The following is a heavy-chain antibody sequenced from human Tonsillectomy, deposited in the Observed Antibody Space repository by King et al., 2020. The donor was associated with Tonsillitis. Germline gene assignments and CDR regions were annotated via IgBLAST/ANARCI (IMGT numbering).Heavy chain of an antibody. CDR1: GFTFTNYA. J-gene: IGHJ3*01. CDR3: AIRTYYYNSGGAFDV. CDR2: INRSGDST. V-gene: IGHV3-23*04. Sequence: VQLVESGGGLVQPGGSLRLSCAASGFTFTNYAMAWVRQAPGRGLQWISTINRSGDSTYYADSVKGRFTISRDNSENTLYLHMNSLGAEDTAVYYCAIRTYYYNSGGAFDVWGQGTVVTVSS. D-gene: IGHD3-10*01.